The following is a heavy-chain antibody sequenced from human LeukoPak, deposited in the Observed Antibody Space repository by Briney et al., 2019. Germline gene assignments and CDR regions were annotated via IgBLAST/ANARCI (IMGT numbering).Heavy chain of an antibody. J-gene: IGHJ5*02. CDR2: IYHSGST. Sequence: NPSGTLSLTCAVSGGSISSSNWWSWVRQPPGKGLEWIGEIYHSGSTNYNPSLKSRVTISVDKSKNQFSLKLSSVTAADTAVYYCARRVQIYSNSVYNWFDPWGQGTLVTASS. CDR3: ARRVQIYSNSVYNWFDP. V-gene: IGHV4-4*02. D-gene: IGHD4-11*01. CDR1: GGSISSSNW.